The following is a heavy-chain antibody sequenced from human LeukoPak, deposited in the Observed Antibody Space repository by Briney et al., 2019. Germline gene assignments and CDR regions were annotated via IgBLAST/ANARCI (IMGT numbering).Heavy chain of an antibody. Sequence: PGGSLRLSCAASGFTFSSYGMHWVRQAPGKGLEWVAFIRYDGSNKYYADSVKGRFTISRDNSKNTLYLQMNSLRAEDTAVYYCARDGGSYCSGGSCYSFDYWGQGTLVTVSS. CDR1: GFTFSSYG. D-gene: IGHD2-15*01. J-gene: IGHJ4*02. CDR3: ARDGGSYCSGGSCYSFDY. V-gene: IGHV3-30*02. CDR2: IRYDGSNK.